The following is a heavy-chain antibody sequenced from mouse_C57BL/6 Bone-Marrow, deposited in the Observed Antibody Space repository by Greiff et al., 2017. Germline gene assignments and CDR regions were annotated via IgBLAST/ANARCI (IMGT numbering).Heavy chain of an antibody. CDR2: IHPNSGST. CDR3: ARGGAYYSLDY. J-gene: IGHJ2*01. V-gene: IGHV1-64*01. CDR1: GYTFTSYW. D-gene: IGHD2-12*01. Sequence: QVQLQQPGAELVKPGASVKLSCKASGYTFTSYWMHWVKQRPGQGLEWIGMIHPNSGSTNYNEKFKSKATLTVDKSSSTAYMQLSSLTSEVSAVYYCARGGAYYSLDYWGQGTTLTVSS.